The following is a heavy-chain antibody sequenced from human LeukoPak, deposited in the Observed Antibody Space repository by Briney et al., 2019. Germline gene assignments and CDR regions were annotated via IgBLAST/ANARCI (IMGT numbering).Heavy chain of an antibody. J-gene: IGHJ4*02. D-gene: IGHD5-24*01. Sequence: GGSLRLSCAASGFTFCNYVLGWVRQAPGKGLQWVSAISGSGGSTYYADSVKGRFTISRDNSGNTLYLQMNSLRAEDTAVYYCKMGDGSPPLGQWGQGTLVTVSS. V-gene: IGHV3-23*01. CDR3: KMGDGSPPLGQ. CDR1: GFTFCNYV. CDR2: ISGSGGST.